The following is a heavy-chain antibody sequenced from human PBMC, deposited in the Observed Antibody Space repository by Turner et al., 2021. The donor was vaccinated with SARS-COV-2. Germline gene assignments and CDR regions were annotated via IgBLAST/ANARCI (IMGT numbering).Heavy chain of an antibody. CDR3: AREAGPYSSGYNSWFDP. J-gene: IGHJ5*02. D-gene: IGHD3-22*01. CDR1: GGSISSYY. V-gene: IGHV4-59*01. Sequence: QVQLQESGPGLVKPSETLSLTCTVSGGSISSYYWSWIRQPPGKGLEWIGYIFYSGSNNYNPSLKSRVTISVDTSKNQFSLKLSSVTAADTAVYYCAREAGPYSSGYNSWFDPWGQGTLVTVSS. CDR2: IFYSGSN.